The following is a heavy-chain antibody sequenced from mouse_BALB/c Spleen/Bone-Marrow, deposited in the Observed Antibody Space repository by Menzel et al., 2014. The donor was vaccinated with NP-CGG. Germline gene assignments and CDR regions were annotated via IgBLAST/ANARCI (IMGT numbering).Heavy chain of an antibody. CDR3: AAYYYGSSYGFAY. D-gene: IGHD1-1*01. CDR2: INPYNGGT. V-gene: IGHV1-18*01. Sequence: VHVKQSGPELVKPGASMKISCKASGYSFTGYTMNWVKQSHGKNLEWIGLINPYNGGTSYNQKFKGKATLTVDKSSSTAYMELLSLTSEDSAVYYCAAYYYGSSYGFAYWGQGTLVTVSA. CDR1: GYSFTGYT. J-gene: IGHJ3*01.